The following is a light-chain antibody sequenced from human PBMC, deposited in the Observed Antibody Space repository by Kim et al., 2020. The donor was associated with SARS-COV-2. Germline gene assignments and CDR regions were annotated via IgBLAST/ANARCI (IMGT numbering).Light chain of an antibody. CDR1: ALPKQY. CDR3: QSADSSGTVV. V-gene: IGLV3-25*03. J-gene: IGLJ2*01. CDR2: KDT. Sequence: SYELTQPPSVSLSPGQTARITCSGDALPKQYAYWYQQKPGQAPVLVIYKDTERPSGIPERVSGSGSGTTVTLTISEVQAEDEADYYCQSADSSGTVVFGGGTQLTVL.